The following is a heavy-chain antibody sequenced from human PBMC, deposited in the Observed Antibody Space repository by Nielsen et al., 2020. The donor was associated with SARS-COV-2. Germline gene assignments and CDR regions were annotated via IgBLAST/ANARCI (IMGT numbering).Heavy chain of an antibody. CDR3: ARDAYGDLIYGMDV. V-gene: IGHV3-30*04. CDR1: GFSFMTYN. J-gene: IGHJ6*02. CDR2: ILHYGGNV. Sequence: LKISCTASGFSFMTYNMHWVRQAPGKGLEWVAAILHYGGNVYHADSVKGRFTISRDNSRNTLYLQMNTLRPEDTAVYSCARDAYGDLIYGMDVWGRGTTVTVS. D-gene: IGHD4-17*01.